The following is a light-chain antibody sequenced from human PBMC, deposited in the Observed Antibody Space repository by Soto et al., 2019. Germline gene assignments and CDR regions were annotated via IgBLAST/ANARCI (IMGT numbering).Light chain of an antibody. J-gene: IGKJ1*01. CDR3: QQYKRYST. CDR2: DAY. Sequence: DIPMTQSPSTLSASVGDRVIITCRASQSISSWLAWYQQKPGTAPKLLMYDAYRLESGVPSRFSGSGSGTEFTLTISSLQPDDFATYYCQQYKRYSTFGQGTKVETK. V-gene: IGKV1-5*01. CDR1: QSISSW.